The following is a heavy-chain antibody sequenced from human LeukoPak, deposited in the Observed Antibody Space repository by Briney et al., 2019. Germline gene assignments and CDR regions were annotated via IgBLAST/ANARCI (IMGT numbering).Heavy chain of an antibody. D-gene: IGHD3-10*01. J-gene: IGHJ4*02. CDR3: TTERLLLWFGELLYYFDY. CDR2: IKGRTDGGTT. V-gene: IGHV3-15*01. CDR1: GFTFRNAW. Sequence: GGSLRLSCAASGFTFRNAWMSWVRQAPGKGLEWVGRIKGRTDGGTTDYAAPVKGRFTISRDDSKNTLYLQMNSLKTEDTAVYYCTTERLLLWFGELLYYFDYWGQGTLVTVSS.